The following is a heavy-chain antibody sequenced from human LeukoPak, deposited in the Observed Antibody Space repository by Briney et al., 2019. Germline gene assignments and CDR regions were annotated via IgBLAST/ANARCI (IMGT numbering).Heavy chain of an antibody. Sequence: GGSLRLSCAASGFTFSNAWMSWVRQAPGKGLEWVSAISGSGGSTYYADSVKGRFTISRDNSKNTLYLQMNSLRAEDTAVYYCAKDRGNYDFWSGYSATSHFDYWGQGTLVTVSS. V-gene: IGHV3-23*01. CDR3: AKDRGNYDFWSGYSATSHFDY. J-gene: IGHJ4*02. CDR2: ISGSGGST. CDR1: GFTFSNAW. D-gene: IGHD3-3*01.